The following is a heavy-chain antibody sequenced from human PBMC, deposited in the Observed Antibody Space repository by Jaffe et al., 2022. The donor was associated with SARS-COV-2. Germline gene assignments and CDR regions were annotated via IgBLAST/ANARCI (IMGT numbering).Heavy chain of an antibody. CDR3: ARKDYGNDWRAFDP. J-gene: IGHJ5*02. CDR2: IKVDGSQT. V-gene: IGHV3-7*03. D-gene: IGHD3-10*01. Sequence: DVQLVESGGGLVQPGGSLRLSCAASGFKFGDYWMSWVRQAPRKGLEWVAQIKVDGSQTNYVDSVKGRFTISRDNARNLLYLQMNNLRVEDTAVYYCARKDYGNDWRAFDPWGQGTLVIVSS. CDR1: GFKFGDYW.